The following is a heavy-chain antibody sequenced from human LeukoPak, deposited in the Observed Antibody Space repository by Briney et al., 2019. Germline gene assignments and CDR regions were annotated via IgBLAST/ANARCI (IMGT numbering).Heavy chain of an antibody. D-gene: IGHD6-19*01. V-gene: IGHV3-23*01. CDR2: ISGSGGST. CDR3: AKGQYSSAWYGEGFDF. J-gene: IGHJ4*02. CDR1: GFTFNNYA. Sequence: GGSLRLSCAASGFTFNNYAMSWVRQAPGKGLEWVSGISGSGGSTYYADSVKGRFTISRDNSKKTLYLQMNSLRAEDTDLYYCAKGQYSSAWYGEGFDFWGQGTLVTVSS.